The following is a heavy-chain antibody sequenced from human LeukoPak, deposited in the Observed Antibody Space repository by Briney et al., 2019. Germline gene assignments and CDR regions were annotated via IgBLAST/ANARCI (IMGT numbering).Heavy chain of an antibody. D-gene: IGHD3-22*01. J-gene: IGHJ4*02. V-gene: IGHV3-23*01. Sequence: PGGSLRLSCAASGFTFSSYAMGWVRQAPGKGLEWVSAISGSGGSTYYADSVKGRFTISRDNSKNTLYLQMNSLRAEDTAVYYCAKLGPDYYDSSGYCDYWGQGTLVTVSS. CDR2: ISGSGGST. CDR3: AKLGPDYYDSSGYCDY. CDR1: GFTFSSYA.